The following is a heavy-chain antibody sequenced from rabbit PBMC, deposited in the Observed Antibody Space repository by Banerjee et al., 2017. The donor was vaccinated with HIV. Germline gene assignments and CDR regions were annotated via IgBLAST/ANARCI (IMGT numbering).Heavy chain of an antibody. V-gene: IGHV1S45*01. CDR2: IYTGDGDT. J-gene: IGHJ4*01. CDR1: GFSFSSTYW. CDR3: ARDREATIPGYGYDL. D-gene: IGHD6-1*01. Sequence: QQQLVESGGGLVKPGASLTLTCTASGFSFSSTYWICWVRQAPGKGPEWSACIYTGDGDTYYASWAKGRFTISKASSTTVTLQMTSLTAADTATYFCARDREATIPGYGYDLWGPGTLVTVS.